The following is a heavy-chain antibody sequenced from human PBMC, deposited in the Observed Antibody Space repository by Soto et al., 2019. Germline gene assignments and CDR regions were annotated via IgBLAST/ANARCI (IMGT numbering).Heavy chain of an antibody. CDR3: VRRDPFRKVFDH. CDR2: INHSGST. Sequence: PSEPLSLTCTVSGGSISGYYWSWIRQPPGKGLEWIGEINHSGSTNYNPSLKSRVTISVDTSKNQFSLKLSSVTAADTAMYYCVRRDPFRKVFDHWGPGILVTVSS. CDR1: GGSISGYY. J-gene: IGHJ4*02. V-gene: IGHV4-34*01.